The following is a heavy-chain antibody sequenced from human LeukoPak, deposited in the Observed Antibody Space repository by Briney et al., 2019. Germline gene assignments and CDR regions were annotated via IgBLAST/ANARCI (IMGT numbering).Heavy chain of an antibody. D-gene: IGHD2-2*01. CDR3: AKDREDAEYYFDY. CDR1: GFTFSNAW. J-gene: IGHJ4*02. V-gene: IGHV3-23*01. Sequence: GGSLRLSCAASGFTFSNAWMSWVRQAPGKGLEWVSAISGSGGSTYYADSVKGRFTISRDNSKNTLYLQMNSLRAEDTAVYYCAKDREDAEYYFDYWGQGTLVTVSS. CDR2: ISGSGGST.